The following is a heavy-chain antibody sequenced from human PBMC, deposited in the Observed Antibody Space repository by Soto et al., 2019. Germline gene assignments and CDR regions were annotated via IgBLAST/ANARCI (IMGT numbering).Heavy chain of an antibody. CDR2: ISAYNGNT. CDR3: AREDSSSWYYYYYGMDV. D-gene: IGHD6-13*01. J-gene: IGHJ6*02. V-gene: IGHV1-18*01. CDR1: GYTFTSYG. Sequence: ASVKVSCKASGYTFTSYGISWGRQAPGQGLEWMGWISAYNGNTNYAQKLQGRVTMTTDTSTSTAYMELRSLRSDDTAVYYCAREDSSSWYYYYYGMDVWGQGTTVTVSS.